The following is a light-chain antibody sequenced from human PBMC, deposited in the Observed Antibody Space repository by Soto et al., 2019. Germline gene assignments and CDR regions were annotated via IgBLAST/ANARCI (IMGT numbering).Light chain of an antibody. J-gene: IGLJ2*01. CDR1: SSDVGGYNY. Sequence: QSVLTQPASVSGSPGQSITISCTGTSSDVGGYNYVSWYQQHPGKAPKLMIYDVSNRPSGVSNRFSGSKSGNTASLTISGLQAEDEADYCCISYTSRSTLVLFGGGTQLTVL. CDR3: ISYTSRSTLVL. V-gene: IGLV2-14*01. CDR2: DVS.